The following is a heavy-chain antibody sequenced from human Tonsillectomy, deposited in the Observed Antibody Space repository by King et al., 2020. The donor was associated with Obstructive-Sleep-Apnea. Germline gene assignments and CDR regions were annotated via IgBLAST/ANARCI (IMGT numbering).Heavy chain of an antibody. D-gene: IGHD3-9*01. J-gene: IGHJ4*02. CDR3: ARGDWSFDY. CDR1: IFSFSNYW. V-gene: IGHV3-7*01. Sequence: VQLVESGGGLVQPGGSLRLSCAASIFSFSNYWMNWVRQAPGKGLEWVASIKQDGGDKYYLDSVTGRFTISRDNAENSLYLQMNSLRVEDTALYYCARGDWSFDYWGQGTLVTVSS. CDR2: IKQDGGDK.